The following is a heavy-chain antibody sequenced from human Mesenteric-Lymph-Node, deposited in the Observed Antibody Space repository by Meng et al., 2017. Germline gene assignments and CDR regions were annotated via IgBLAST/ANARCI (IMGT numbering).Heavy chain of an antibody. V-gene: IGHV1-3*01. CDR1: GYTFTSYA. CDR2: INAGNGNT. J-gene: IGHJ4*02. CDR3: ARVGGATAPRYYFDY. D-gene: IGHD1-26*01. Sequence: QVQFVQSGAEVKKPGASVKVSCKASGYTFTSYAMHWVRQAPGQRLEWMGWINAGNGNTKYSQKFQGRVTITRDTSASTAYMELSSLRSEDTAVYYCARVGGATAPRYYFDYWGQGTLVTVSS.